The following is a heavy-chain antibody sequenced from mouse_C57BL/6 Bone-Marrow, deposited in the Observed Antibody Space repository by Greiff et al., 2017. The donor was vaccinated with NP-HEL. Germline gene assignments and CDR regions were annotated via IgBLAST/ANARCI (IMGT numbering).Heavy chain of an antibody. D-gene: IGHD2-3*01. CDR1: GFSFNTYA. CDR2: IRSKSNNYAT. CDR3: VRQGYDGYYLDY. Sequence: EVQRVESGGGLVQPKGSLKLSCAASGFSFNTYAMNWVRQAPGKGLEWVARIRSKSNNYATYYADSLKDRFTISRDDSESMLYLQMKNLKTENTAMYYCVRQGYDGYYLDYWGQGTTLTVSS. J-gene: IGHJ2*01. V-gene: IGHV10-1*01.